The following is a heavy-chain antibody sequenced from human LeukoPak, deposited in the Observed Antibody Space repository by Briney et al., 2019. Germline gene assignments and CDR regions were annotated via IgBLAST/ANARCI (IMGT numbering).Heavy chain of an antibody. D-gene: IGHD3-22*01. V-gene: IGHV3-53*01. CDR1: GFTFSSYA. CDR3: ARGNYDSSGYYYWFDP. J-gene: IGHJ5*02. CDR2: IYSGGST. Sequence: GGSLRLSCAASGFTFSSYAMGWVRQAPGKGLEWVSVIYSGGSTYYADSVKGRFTISRDNSKNTLYLQMNSLRAEDTAVYYCARGNYDSSGYYYWFDPWGQGTLVTVSS.